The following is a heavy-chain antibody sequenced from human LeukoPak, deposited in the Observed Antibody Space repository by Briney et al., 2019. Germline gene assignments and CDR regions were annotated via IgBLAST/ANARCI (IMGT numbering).Heavy chain of an antibody. Sequence: PGGSLRLSCTASGFTFSSHEMNGVRQAPGKGREWVSYISSSGNTKYYADSVRGRFTISRDNAKNSLYLQMNSLRAEDTAAYYCAREFDYGGHFDYWGQGTLVTVSS. CDR3: AREFDYGGHFDY. J-gene: IGHJ4*02. CDR1: GFTFSSHE. CDR2: ISSSGNTK. D-gene: IGHD4-23*01. V-gene: IGHV3-48*03.